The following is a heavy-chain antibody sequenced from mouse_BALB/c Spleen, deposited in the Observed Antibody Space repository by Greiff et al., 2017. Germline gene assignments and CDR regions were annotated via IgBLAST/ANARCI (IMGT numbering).Heavy chain of an antibody. Sequence: EVQRVESGGDLVKPGGSLKLSCAASGFTFSSYGMSWVRQTPDKRLEWVATISSGGSYTYYPDSVKGRFTISRDNAKNTLYLQMSSLKSEDTAMYFCTRPLYYAMDYWGQGTSVTVSS. CDR3: TRPLYYAMDY. J-gene: IGHJ4*01. CDR1: GFTFSSYG. V-gene: IGHV5-6*01. CDR2: ISSGGSYT.